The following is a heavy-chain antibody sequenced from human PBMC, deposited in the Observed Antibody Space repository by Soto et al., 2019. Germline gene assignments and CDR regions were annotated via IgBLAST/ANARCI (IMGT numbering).Heavy chain of an antibody. D-gene: IGHD1-1*01. V-gene: IGHV3-13*01. CDR3: ARALRANFHNIDY. J-gene: IGHJ4*02. CDR2: IGTAHNT. CDR1: GFTFSTYD. Sequence: EVQLVESGGGLIQPGGSLRLSCAASGFTFSTYDMHWVRQATGKGLEWVSAIGTAHNTYYSDSVKGRFTISRENDKNSFYLQMNSLGVGDSAVYYCARALRANFHNIDYWGQGTLVTVSS.